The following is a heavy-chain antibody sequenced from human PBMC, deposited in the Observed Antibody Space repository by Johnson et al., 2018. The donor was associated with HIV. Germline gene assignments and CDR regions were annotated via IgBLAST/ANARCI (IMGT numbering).Heavy chain of an antibody. CDR2: IRYDGSNK. J-gene: IGHJ3*02. V-gene: IGHV3-30*02. CDR3: AKDTYDSDAFDI. CDR1: GFTFSSYG. D-gene: IGHD3-22*01. Sequence: QVQVLESGGGVVQPGGSLRLSCAASGFTFSSYGMHWVRQAPGKGLEWVAFIRYDGSNKYYADSVKGRFTISRDNSKNTLYLQMNSLRAEDTAVYYCAKDTYDSDAFDIWGQGTMVTVSS.